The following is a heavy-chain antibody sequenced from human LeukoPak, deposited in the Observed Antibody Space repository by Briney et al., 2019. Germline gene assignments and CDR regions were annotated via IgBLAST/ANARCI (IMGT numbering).Heavy chain of an antibody. J-gene: IGHJ6*02. CDR3: ANEKIVVPAAMLGYYYYGMDV. CDR2: ISGSGGST. Sequence: PGGSLRLSCAASGFTFSSYAMSWVRQAPGKGLEWVAAISGSGGSTYYADSVKGRFTISRDNSKNTLYLQMNSLRAENTAVYYSANEKIVVPAAMLGYYYYGMDVWGQGTTVTVSS. D-gene: IGHD2-2*01. CDR1: GFTFSSYA. V-gene: IGHV3-23*01.